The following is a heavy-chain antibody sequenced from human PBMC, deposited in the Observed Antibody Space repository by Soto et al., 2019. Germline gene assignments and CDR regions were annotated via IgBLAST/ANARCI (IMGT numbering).Heavy chain of an antibody. V-gene: IGHV3-23*01. CDR2: TSGSGGTT. Sequence: PGGSLRLSCAASGFTFSSFAMNWARQAPGKGLEWVSVTSGSGGTTYYADSAKGRLTISRDNSKNTLYLQMQSLRAEDSAVYYCAKSKTEISDYFDFSGQGSLVTVSS. D-gene: IGHD3-3*01. CDR3: AKSKTEISDYFDF. CDR1: GFTFSSFA. J-gene: IGHJ4*02.